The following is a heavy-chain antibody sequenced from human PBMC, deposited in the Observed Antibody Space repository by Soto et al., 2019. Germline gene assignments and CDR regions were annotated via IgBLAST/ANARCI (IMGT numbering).Heavy chain of an antibody. CDR1: GYTFLANY. V-gene: IGHV1-2*02. J-gene: IGHJ4*02. CDR2: INPNSGAT. Sequence: QVQLVQSGAEVKKPGASVKVSCKGSGYTFLANYIQWVRQAPGQGLEWMGWINPNSGATTYAKKFQGRVTLTRDTSITTAYMELSGLTSDDTAVYFCAREGSGWKYFDYWGQGSLVTVPS. D-gene: IGHD6-19*01. CDR3: AREGSGWKYFDY.